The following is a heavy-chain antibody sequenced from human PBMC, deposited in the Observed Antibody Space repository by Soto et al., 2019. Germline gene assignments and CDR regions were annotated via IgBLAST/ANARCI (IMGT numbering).Heavy chain of an antibody. CDR1: GFTFSSYE. J-gene: IGHJ6*04. D-gene: IGHD2-2*02. V-gene: IGHV3-48*03. CDR3: ERDGVPAAIQFGYYYYGMDV. Sequence: PGGSLRLSCVASGFTFSSYEMNWVRQAPGKGLEWVSYISSSGSTIYYADSVKGRFTISRDNAKNSLYLQMKSLRAEDTAVYYCERDGVPAAIQFGYYYYGMDVWGKGTTVTVSS. CDR2: ISSSGSTI.